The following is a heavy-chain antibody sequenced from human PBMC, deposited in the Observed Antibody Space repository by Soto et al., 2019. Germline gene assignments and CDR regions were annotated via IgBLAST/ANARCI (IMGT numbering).Heavy chain of an antibody. CDR1: GGSFSGYY. CDR2: INHSGST. CDR3: ARGGSYGYDYYYYMDV. Sequence: PSETLSLTCAVYGGSFSGYYWSWIRQPPGKGLEWIGEINHSGSTNYSPSLKSRVTISVDTSKNQFSLKLSSVTAADTAVYYCARGGSYGYDYYYYMDVWGKGTTVTVSS. V-gene: IGHV4-34*01. D-gene: IGHD5-18*01. J-gene: IGHJ6*03.